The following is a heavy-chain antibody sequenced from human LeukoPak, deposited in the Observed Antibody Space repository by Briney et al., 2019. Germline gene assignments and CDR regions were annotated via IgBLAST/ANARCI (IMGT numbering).Heavy chain of an antibody. J-gene: IGHJ6*02. CDR3: ARGQSGSYYLSYYYGMDV. V-gene: IGHV1-8*01. CDR2: MNPNSGNT. CDR1: GYTFTSYD. Sequence: GASVKVSCKASGYTFTSYDINWVRQATGQGLEWMGWMNPNSGNTGYAQKFLGRVTMTRNTSISTAYMELSSLRSEDTAVYYCARGQSGSYYLSYYYGMDVWGQGTTVTVSS. D-gene: IGHD1-26*01.